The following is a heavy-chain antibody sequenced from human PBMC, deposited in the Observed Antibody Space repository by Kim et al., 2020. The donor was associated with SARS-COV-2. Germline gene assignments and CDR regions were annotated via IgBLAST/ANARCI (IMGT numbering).Heavy chain of an antibody. J-gene: IGHJ3*02. CDR2: IYYSGST. CDR3: ARHRKDYDSSGYADAFDI. V-gene: IGHV4-39*01. Sequence: SETLSHTCTVSGGSISSSSYYWGWIRQPPGKGLEWIGSIYYSGSTYYNPSLKSRVTISVDTSKNQFSLKLSSVTAADTAVYYCARHRKDYDSSGYADAFDIWGQGTMVTVSS. CDR1: GGSISSSSYY. D-gene: IGHD3-22*01.